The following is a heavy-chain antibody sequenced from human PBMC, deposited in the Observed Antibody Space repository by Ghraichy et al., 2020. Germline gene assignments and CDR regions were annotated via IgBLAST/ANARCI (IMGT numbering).Heavy chain of an antibody. CDR1: GGSVSSGSYY. D-gene: IGHD6-13*01. CDR2: IYYSGST. V-gene: IGHV4-61*01. J-gene: IGHJ6*02. Sequence: ESLNISCTVSGGSVSSGSYYWSWIRQPPGKGLEWIGYIYYSGSTNYNPSLKSRVTISVDTSKNQFSLKLSSVTAADTAVYYCAREASIAAAGTTIYYYGMDVWGQGTMVTVSS. CDR3: AREASIAAAGTTIYYYGMDV.